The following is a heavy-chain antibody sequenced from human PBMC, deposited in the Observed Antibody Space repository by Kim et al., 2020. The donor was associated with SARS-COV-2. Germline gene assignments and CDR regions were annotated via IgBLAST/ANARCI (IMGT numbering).Heavy chain of an antibody. J-gene: IGHJ6*02. CDR3: ARDRSSKYQLLFVYYYGMDV. CDR2: IWYDGSNK. D-gene: IGHD2-2*01. CDR1: GFTFSSYG. Sequence: GGSLRLSCAASGFTFSSYGMHWVRQAPGKGLEWVAVIWYDGSNKYYADSVKGRFTIYRDNSKNTLYLQMNSLRAEDTAVYYCARDRSSKYQLLFVYYYGMDVWGQGTTLTVSS. V-gene: IGHV3-33*01.